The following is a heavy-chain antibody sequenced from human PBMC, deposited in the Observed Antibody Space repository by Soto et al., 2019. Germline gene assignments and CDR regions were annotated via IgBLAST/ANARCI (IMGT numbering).Heavy chain of an antibody. CDR1: GYTFTSYY. J-gene: IGHJ6*04. Sequence: GASVKVSCKASGYTFTSYYMHWVRQAPGQGLEWMGIINPSGGSTSYAQKFQGRVTMTRDTSTSTVYMELSSLRSEDTAVYYCASRRTDFWSGYYILDVWGKGTTVTSPQ. D-gene: IGHD3-3*01. CDR2: INPSGGST. V-gene: IGHV1-46*03. CDR3: ASRRTDFWSGYYILDV.